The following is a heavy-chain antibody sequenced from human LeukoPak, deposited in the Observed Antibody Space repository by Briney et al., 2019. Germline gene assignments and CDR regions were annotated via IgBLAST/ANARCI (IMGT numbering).Heavy chain of an antibody. V-gene: IGHV1-18*01. D-gene: IGHD5-12*01. J-gene: IGHJ4*02. Sequence: ASVKVSCKASGYTFTSYAMNWVRQAPGQGLEWMGWISAYNGNTNYAQKLQGRVTMTTDTSTSTAYMELRSLRSDDTAVYYCARGYSGYVGTKKIRFDYWGQGTLVTVSS. CDR1: GYTFTSYA. CDR3: ARGYSGYVGTKKIRFDY. CDR2: ISAYNGNT.